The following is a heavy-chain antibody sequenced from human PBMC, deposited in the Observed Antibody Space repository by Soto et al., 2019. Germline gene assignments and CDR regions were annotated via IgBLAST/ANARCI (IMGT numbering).Heavy chain of an antibody. Sequence: QLQLLESGPGLVKPSETLSLSCIVSGDSMGSSLHYWGWIRQAPGKGLEWIGSIYYRGSTYYNPSLTRRVTVSVDTSRNEVSLKLTSVTASDTAVYYCARHAPPGVAAPFHHWGQGTLVTVSS. V-gene: IGHV4-39*01. CDR1: GDSMGSSLHY. CDR2: IYYRGST. D-gene: IGHD6-13*01. CDR3: ARHAPPGVAAPFHH. J-gene: IGHJ4*02.